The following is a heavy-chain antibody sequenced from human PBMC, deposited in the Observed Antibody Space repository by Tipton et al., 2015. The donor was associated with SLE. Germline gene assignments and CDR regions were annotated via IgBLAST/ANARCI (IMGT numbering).Heavy chain of an antibody. CDR2: INHSGST. J-gene: IGHJ4*02. CDR1: GGSFSGYY. Sequence: LRLSCAVYGGSFSGYYWSWIRQPPGKGLEWVGEINHSGSTNYNPSLKSRFTISVDTSKNQFSLKLSSVTAADTAVYYCARGGGAVAGRPGLDYWGQGTLVTVSS. CDR3: ARGGGAVAGRPGLDY. D-gene: IGHD6-19*01. V-gene: IGHV4-34*01.